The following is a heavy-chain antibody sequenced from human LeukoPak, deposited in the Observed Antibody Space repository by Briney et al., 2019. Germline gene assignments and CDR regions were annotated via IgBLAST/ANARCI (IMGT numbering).Heavy chain of an antibody. V-gene: IGHV1-46*01. CDR2: INPSGGST. CDR3: AREDYGGNSLGY. CDR1: GYTFTSYY. J-gene: IGHJ4*02. Sequence: VASVTVSCKASGYTFTSYYMHWVRQAPGQGLEWMGIINPSGGSTSYAQKFQGRVTMTRDTSTSTVYMELSSLRSEDTAVYYCAREDYGGNSLGYWGQGTLVTVSS. D-gene: IGHD4-23*01.